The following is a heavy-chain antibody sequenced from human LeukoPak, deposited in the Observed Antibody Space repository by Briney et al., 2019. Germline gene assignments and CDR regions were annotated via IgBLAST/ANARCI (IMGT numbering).Heavy chain of an antibody. Sequence: SETLSLTCTVSGGSISSYYWSWIRQPPGKGLEWIGYIYHSGSTYYNPSLKSRVTISVDRSKNQFSLKLSSVTAADTAVYYCARGIGAFDIWGQGTMVTVSS. CDR2: IYHSGST. D-gene: IGHD1-26*01. V-gene: IGHV4-59*12. CDR3: ARGIGAFDI. CDR1: GGSISSYY. J-gene: IGHJ3*02.